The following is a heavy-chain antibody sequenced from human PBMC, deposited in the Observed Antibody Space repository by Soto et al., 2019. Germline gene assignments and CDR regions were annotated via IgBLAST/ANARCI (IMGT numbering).Heavy chain of an antibody. D-gene: IGHD2-8*01. CDR2: ISGGGGSS. J-gene: IGHJ4*02. Sequence: EVQLLESGGGLVQPGGSLRLSCAASGFTFSHYAMSWVRQAPGKGLEWVSGISGGGGSSYYADSVKGRFTISSDNFKNTLYLLMNSLRAEDTAVYNCAPNCVLDCHAVFSYWAQGTRVIVSS. V-gene: IGHV3-23*01. CDR3: APNCVLDCHAVFSY. CDR1: GFTFSHYA.